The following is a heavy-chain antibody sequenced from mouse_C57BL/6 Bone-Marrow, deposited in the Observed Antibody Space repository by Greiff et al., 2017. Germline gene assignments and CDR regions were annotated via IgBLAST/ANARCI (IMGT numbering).Heavy chain of an antibody. CDR1: GYTFTEYT. D-gene: IGHD2-2*01. V-gene: IGHV1-62-2*01. J-gene: IGHJ2*01. CDR3: ARHERDYYGYDYFDY. Sequence: LVESGAELVKPGASVKLSCKASGYTFTEYTIHWVKQRSGQGLEWIGWFYPGSGSIKYNEKFKDKATLTADKSSSTVYMELSRLTSEDSAVYFCARHERDYYGYDYFDYWGQGTTLTVSS. CDR2: FYPGSGSI.